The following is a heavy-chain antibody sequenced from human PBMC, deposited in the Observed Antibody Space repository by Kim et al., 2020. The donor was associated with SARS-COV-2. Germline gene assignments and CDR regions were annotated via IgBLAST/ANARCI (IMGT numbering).Heavy chain of an antibody. CDR2: IYSGGST. CDR1: GFSVSSHH. Sequence: GGSLRLSCAASGFSVSSHHMHWVRQTPGKGLEWVSVIYSGGSTYYADPLKSRLTNSRDKSKNMLYRQMNSLRPEDTAVYYCAREIWDWGQGTLVTVSS. J-gene: IGHJ4*02. CDR3: AREIWD. V-gene: IGHV3-66*02. D-gene: IGHD3-10*01.